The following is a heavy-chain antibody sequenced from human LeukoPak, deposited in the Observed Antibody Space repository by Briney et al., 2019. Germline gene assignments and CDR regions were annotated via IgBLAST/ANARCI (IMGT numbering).Heavy chain of an antibody. J-gene: IGHJ4*01. CDR2: IYPNSGGT. CDR3: SRDRRRLAIAAGLLPDY. V-gene: IGHV1-2*02. Sequence: ASVKVSYKASGYTFTGYYIHWVRQAPGQGFEGMGWIYPNSGGTHYPQKFQGRVTMTSDTSIDPAYTELSLVRSDDKAVSYCSRDRRRLAIAAGLLPDYWGQGTLVTVSS. CDR1: GYTFTGYY. D-gene: IGHD6-13*01.